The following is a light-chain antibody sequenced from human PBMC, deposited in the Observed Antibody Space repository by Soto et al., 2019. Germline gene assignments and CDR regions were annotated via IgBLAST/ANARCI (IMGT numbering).Light chain of an antibody. J-gene: IGLJ2*01. V-gene: IGLV2-14*01. CDR3: SSYTSSSTLV. Sequence: QSVLTQPASVSGSPGQSITISCTGTNSDVGGYNYVSWYQQHPGKAPKLMIYEVSDRPSGVSNRFSGSKSGNTASLTISGLQAEDEADYYCSSYTSSSTLVLGGGTKLTVL. CDR2: EVS. CDR1: NSDVGGYNY.